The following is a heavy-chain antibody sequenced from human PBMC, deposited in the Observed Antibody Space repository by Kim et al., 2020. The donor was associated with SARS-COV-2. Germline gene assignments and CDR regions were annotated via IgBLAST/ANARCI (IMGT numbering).Heavy chain of an antibody. CDR2: ISSGGGSI. CDR1: GFTFSSYG. Sequence: GGSLRLSCAASGFTFSSYGMSWVRQAPGKGLEWVSSISSGGGSIYYADSVRGRLTISRDNSKNTLFLQMNSLRAEDTAVYYCAKRGHYSGSGTFTWDYWGQGTQVTVSS. V-gene: IGHV3-23*01. J-gene: IGHJ4*02. D-gene: IGHD3-10*01. CDR3: AKRGHYSGSGTFTWDY.